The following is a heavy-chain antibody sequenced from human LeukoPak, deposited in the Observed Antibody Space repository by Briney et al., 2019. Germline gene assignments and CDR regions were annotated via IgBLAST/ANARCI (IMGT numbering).Heavy chain of an antibody. V-gene: IGHV4-34*01. D-gene: IGHD3-22*01. J-gene: IGHJ3*02. CDR3: ARGDTSATRHAFDI. CDR2: INHSGST. Sequence: SETLSLTCAVYGGSFSGYYWSWIRQPPGKGLEWIGEINHSGSTNYNPSLKSRVTISVDTSKNQFSLKLSSVTAADTAVYYCARGDTSATRHAFDIWGQGTMVTVSS. CDR1: GGSFSGYY.